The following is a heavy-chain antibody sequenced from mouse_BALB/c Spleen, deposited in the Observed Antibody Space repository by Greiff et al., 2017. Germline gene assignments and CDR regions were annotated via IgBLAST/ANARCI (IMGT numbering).Heavy chain of an antibody. CDR2: ISSGGST. Sequence: DVHLVESGGGLVKPGGSLKLSCAASGFTFSSYAMSWVRQTPEKRLEWVASISSGGSTYYPDSVKGRFTISRDNARNILYLQMSSLRSEDTAMYYCARDGNSYYFDYWGQGTTLTVSS. D-gene: IGHD2-1*01. V-gene: IGHV5-6-5*01. CDR1: GFTFSSYA. J-gene: IGHJ2*01. CDR3: ARDGNSYYFDY.